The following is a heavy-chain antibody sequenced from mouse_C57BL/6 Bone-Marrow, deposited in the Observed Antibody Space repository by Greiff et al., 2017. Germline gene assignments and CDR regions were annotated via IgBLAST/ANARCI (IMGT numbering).Heavy chain of an antibody. CDR2: ISSGSSTI. CDR1: GFTFSDYG. CDR3: AGGYLDY. J-gene: IGHJ2*01. Sequence: EVKLMESGGGLVKPGGSLKLSCAASGFTFSDYGMHWVRQAPEKGLEWVAYISSGSSTIYYADTVKGRFTISRDNAKNTLFLQMTSLRSEDTAMYYCAGGYLDYWGQGTTLTVSS. D-gene: IGHD2-2*01. V-gene: IGHV5-17*01.